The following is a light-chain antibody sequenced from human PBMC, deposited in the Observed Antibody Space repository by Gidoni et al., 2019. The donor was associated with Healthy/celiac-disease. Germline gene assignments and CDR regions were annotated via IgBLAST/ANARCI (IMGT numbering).Light chain of an antibody. CDR2: DAS. CDR1: QSVSSY. CDR3: QQRSNWPPLT. V-gene: IGKV3-11*01. Sequence: EIVLTQSPATLSLSPGERATLSCRASQSVSSYLTCYQQKPGQAPRLPIYDASNRATGIPARFSGSGSGTDFTLTISSLEPEDFAVYYCQQRSNWPPLTFGGGTKVEIK. J-gene: IGKJ4*01.